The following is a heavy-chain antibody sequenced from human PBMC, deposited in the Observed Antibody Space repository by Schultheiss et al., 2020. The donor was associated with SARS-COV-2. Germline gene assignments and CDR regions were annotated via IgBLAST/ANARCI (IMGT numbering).Heavy chain of an antibody. V-gene: IGHV3-21*01. CDR1: GFTFSSYE. CDR3: AKDKGNVAYIFDY. D-gene: IGHD5-12*01. CDR2: ISSSSSYI. Sequence: GGSLRLSCAASGFTFSSYEMNWVRQAPGKGLEWVSSISSSSSYIYYADSVKGRFTISRDNAKNSLYLQMNSLRAEDTAVYYCAKDKGNVAYIFDYWGQGTQVTVSS. J-gene: IGHJ4*02.